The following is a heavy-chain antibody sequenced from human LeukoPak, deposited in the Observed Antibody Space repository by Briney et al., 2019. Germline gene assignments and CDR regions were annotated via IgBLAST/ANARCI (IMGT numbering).Heavy chain of an antibody. CDR2: ISGNGGST. CDR3: AKDLRGSGSYYNLFDY. CDR1: GFTFSSYA. J-gene: IGHJ4*02. V-gene: IGHV3-23*01. Sequence: AGRSLRLSCAASGFTFSSYAMRWVRPAAGRGLEWVSAISGNGGSTYYAASVKGPFTLSRDNSKNTLYLQMNSLRAEDTAVYYCAKDLRGSGSYYNLFDYWGQGTLVTVSS. D-gene: IGHD3-10*01.